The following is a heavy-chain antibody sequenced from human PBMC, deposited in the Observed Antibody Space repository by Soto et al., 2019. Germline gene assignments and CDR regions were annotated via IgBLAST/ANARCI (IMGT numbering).Heavy chain of an antibody. J-gene: IGHJ4*02. D-gene: IGHD3-22*01. CDR1: GFTFDDYG. V-gene: IGHV3-20*04. CDR3: ARDLGGSSGYYYDPGPY. CDR2: INWNGGST. Sequence: PGGSLRLSCAASGFTFDDYGMSWVRQAPGKGLEWVSGINWNGGSTGYADSVKGRFTISRDNAKNSLYLQMNSLRAEDTALYYCARDLGGSSGYYYDPGPYWGQGTLVTVSS.